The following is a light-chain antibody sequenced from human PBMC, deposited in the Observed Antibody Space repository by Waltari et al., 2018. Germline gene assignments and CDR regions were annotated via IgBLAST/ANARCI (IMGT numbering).Light chain of an antibody. J-gene: IGKJ2*01. CDR1: QAVSNY. CDR3: QQRVSWPVT. Sequence: EIVLTQSPGTLSVSPGETATLSCRASQAVSNYLGWYQQKPGQPPRLLINDASNRAPGVPAGFSGSGSGTDFTLTISSLEPEDFGVYYCQQRVSWPVTFGQGTKLEIK. CDR2: DAS. V-gene: IGKV3-11*01.